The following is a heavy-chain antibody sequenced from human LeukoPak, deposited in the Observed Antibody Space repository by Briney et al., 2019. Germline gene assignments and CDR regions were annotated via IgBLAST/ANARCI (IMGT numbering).Heavy chain of an antibody. D-gene: IGHD2-8*01. V-gene: IGHV3-23*01. CDR2: ISGGGNSI. Sequence: GGSLRLSCAASGFTFSTYAMSWVRQAPGKGLEWVSAISGGGNSIYYADSVKGRFTISRDTSKNTLYLQMNSLRAEDTAVYYCARDRCTNGVCYDFDYWGQGTLVTVSS. CDR1: GFTFSTYA. CDR3: ARDRCTNGVCYDFDY. J-gene: IGHJ4*02.